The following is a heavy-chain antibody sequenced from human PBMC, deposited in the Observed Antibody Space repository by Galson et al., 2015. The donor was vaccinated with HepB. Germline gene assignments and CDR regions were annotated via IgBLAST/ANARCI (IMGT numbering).Heavy chain of an antibody. CDR2: IHHSGST. V-gene: IGHV4-30-2*01. Sequence: LSLTCAVSGGSIGSGGYSWSWIRQPPGKALEWIGYIHHSGSTYYNPSLKSRVTISLDRSKNHFSLKLTSVTAADTAVYYCANRYCTSTSCAFDPWGQGTLVTVSS. CDR1: GGSIGSGGYS. D-gene: IGHD2-2*01. CDR3: ANRYCTSTSCAFDP. J-gene: IGHJ5*02.